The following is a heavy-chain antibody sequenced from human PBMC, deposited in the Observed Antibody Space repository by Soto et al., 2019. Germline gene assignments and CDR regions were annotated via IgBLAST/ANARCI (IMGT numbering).Heavy chain of an antibody. V-gene: IGHV3-23*01. CDR2: ISGTGGST. CDR3: AKNWDTTSSSSSH. CDR1: GFTFSTYA. J-gene: IGHJ4*02. Sequence: EVQLLESGGGLVQPGGALRLSCAASGFTFSTYAMSWGRQAPGKGLEWVSAISGTGGSTYYADSVNGRFTISRDNSKNTLYLQMNSLRAEDTAVYYCAKNWDTTSSSSSHWGQGTLVTVS. D-gene: IGHD6-6*01.